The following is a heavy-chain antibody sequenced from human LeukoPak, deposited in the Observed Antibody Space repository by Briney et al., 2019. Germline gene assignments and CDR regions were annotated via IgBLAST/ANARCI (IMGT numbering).Heavy chain of an antibody. CDR3: TRADTAIDY. CDR1: GFNFHDYA. D-gene: IGHD5-18*01. J-gene: IGHJ4*02. Sequence: GGSLRLSCSGSGFNFHDYAMSWFRQAPGKGLEWVGFIRSKAYGGTTEYAASVKGRFTISRDDSKGIAYLQMNSLKTEDTAVYYCTRADTAIDYWGQGTLVTVSS. CDR2: IRSKAYGGTT. V-gene: IGHV3-49*03.